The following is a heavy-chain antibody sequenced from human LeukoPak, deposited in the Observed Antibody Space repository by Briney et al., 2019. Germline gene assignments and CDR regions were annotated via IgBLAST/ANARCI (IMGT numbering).Heavy chain of an antibody. CDR3: ARGVTMIRGAVMYPYFFDF. V-gene: IGHV3-7*03. CDR1: GFTFGDFF. J-gene: IGHJ4*02. Sequence: GGSLRLSCAASGFTFGDFFMSWVRQAPGKGLEWVANINRDGSEKFHVDSVRGRFTIPRDNAKNALFLQMHSLRADDTAMYFCARGVTMIRGAVMYPYFFDFWGRGTLVTVSS. CDR2: INRDGSEK. D-gene: IGHD3-10*01.